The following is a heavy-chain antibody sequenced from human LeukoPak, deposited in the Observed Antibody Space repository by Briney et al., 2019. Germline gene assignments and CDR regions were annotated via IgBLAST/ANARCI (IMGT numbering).Heavy chain of an antibody. D-gene: IGHD3-10*01. Sequence: GGSLRLSCAASGFTFSSYWMSWVRQAPGKGLEWVANIMQDGSEKHSVDSVKGRFTISRDNAKNSLYLQMISLRAEDTAVYYCARMGILWFGESFFDYWGQGTLVTVSS. V-gene: IGHV3-7*01. CDR2: IMQDGSEK. J-gene: IGHJ4*02. CDR3: ARMGILWFGESFFDY. CDR1: GFTFSSYW.